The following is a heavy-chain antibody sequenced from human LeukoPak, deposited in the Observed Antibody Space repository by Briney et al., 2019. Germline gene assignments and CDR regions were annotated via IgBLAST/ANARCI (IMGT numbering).Heavy chain of an antibody. Sequence: GGSLRLSCAASGFTFSRYAMSWVRQGPGKGLEWVSAITSDGGDTYHADSVKGRFTTSRDNSRNTLFMQMNSLRAEDTAVYYCAKGSSSSRPYYFDYWGQGTLVTVSS. CDR3: AKGSSSSRPYYFDY. J-gene: IGHJ4*02. V-gene: IGHV3-23*01. D-gene: IGHD6-6*01. CDR1: GFTFSRYA. CDR2: ITSDGGDT.